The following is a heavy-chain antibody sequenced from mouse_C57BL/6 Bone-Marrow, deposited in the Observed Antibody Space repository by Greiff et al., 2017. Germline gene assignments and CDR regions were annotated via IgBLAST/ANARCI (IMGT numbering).Heavy chain of an antibody. CDR2: ISGGGGNT. D-gene: IGHD1-1*01. V-gene: IGHV5-9*01. CDR3: SKQVATVLATTYLDV. Sequence: EVKLVESGGGLVKPGGSLKLSCAASGFTFSSYSMSWVRQTPEKRLQWVAAISGGGGNTYYPDSVKGRFTISRDNDKNILYLQMSSLRSEDTALYYCSKQVATVLATTYLDVWGAEATVTVSS. CDR1: GFTFSSYS. J-gene: IGHJ1*01.